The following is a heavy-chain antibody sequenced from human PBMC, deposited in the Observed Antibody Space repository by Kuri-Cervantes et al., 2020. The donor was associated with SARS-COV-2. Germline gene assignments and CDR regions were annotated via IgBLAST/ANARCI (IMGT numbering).Heavy chain of an antibody. Sequence: ASVKVSCKASGYTFTSYGISWVRQAPGQGLEWLGIINPSGGSTSYAQTFQGRLTMTRDASTSTVSMELSSLRSEDTAVYYCATSGGSLQRMIYFYAMEVWGHGTTVTVSS. J-gene: IGHJ6*02. V-gene: IGHV1-46*01. CDR1: GYTFTSYG. D-gene: IGHD1-26*01. CDR2: INPSGGST. CDR3: ATSGGSLQRMIYFYAMEV.